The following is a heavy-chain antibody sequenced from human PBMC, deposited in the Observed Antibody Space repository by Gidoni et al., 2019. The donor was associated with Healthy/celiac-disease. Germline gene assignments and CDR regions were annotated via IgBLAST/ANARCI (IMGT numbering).Heavy chain of an antibody. D-gene: IGHD6-19*01. CDR3: ARGQAVAGTLAFDI. V-gene: IGHV4-59*01. CDR2: IYYSGST. CDR1: GGSISSYY. J-gene: IGHJ3*02. Sequence: QVQLQESGPGLVKPSETLSLTCTVSGGSISSYYWSWIRQPPGKGLEWIGYIYYSGSTNYNPSLKSRVTISVDTSKNQFSLKLSSVTAADTAVYYCARGQAVAGTLAFDIWGQGTMVTVSS.